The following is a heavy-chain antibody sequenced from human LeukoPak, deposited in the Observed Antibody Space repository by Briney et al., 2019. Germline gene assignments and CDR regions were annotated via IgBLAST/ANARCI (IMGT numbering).Heavy chain of an antibody. V-gene: IGHV3-30*04. CDR1: GFTFSSYA. D-gene: IGHD6-19*01. CDR3: ARDYSSGWFLYFDY. CDR2: ISYDGSNK. Sequence: PGRSLRLSCAASGFTFSSYAMHWVRQAPGKGLEWVAFISYDGSNKYYTDSVKGRFTISRDNSKNTLYLQMNSLRADDTAVYYCARDYSSGWFLYFDYWGQGTLVTVSS. J-gene: IGHJ4*02.